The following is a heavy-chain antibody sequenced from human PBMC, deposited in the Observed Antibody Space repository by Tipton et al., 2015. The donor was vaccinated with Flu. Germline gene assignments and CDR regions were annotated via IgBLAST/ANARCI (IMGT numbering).Heavy chain of an antibody. CDR2: IYYSGST. CDR1: GGSISSYY. CDR3: ARVCDPRIRYFDL. Sequence: LRLSCTVSGGSISSYYWSWIRQPPGKGLEWIGYIYYSGSTNYNPSLKGRVTISVDTSKNQFSLKLSSVTAADTAVYYCARVCDPRIRYFDLWGRGTLVTVSS. J-gene: IGHJ2*01. V-gene: IGHV4-59*01. D-gene: IGHD3-10*01.